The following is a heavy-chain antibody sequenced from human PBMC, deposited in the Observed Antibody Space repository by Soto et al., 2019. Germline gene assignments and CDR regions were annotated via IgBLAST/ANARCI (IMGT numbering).Heavy chain of an antibody. Sequence: QVQLQESGPGLVKPSQTLSLTYTVSGGSMSSGGYYWSWIGQHPGKGLEWIVYIYYSGSTYYNPSLKSRVTISVDTSTNQFSLKLSSVTAADTAVYYCARIMTTVLTAASWGQGTLVTVSS. V-gene: IGHV4-31*03. CDR1: GGSMSSGGYY. CDR2: IYYSGST. D-gene: IGHD4-17*01. J-gene: IGHJ5*02. CDR3: ARIMTTVLTAAS.